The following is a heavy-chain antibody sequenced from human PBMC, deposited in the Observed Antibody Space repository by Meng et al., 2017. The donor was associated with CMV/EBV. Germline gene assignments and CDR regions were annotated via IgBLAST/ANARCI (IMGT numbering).Heavy chain of an antibody. Sequence: GGSLRLSCAASGFTFSSYAMHWVRQAPGKGLEWVAVISYDGSNKYCADSVKGRFTISRDNSKNTLYLQMNSLRAEDTAVHYCARAMVNDFWSGSIVYYYYGMDVWGQGTTVTVSS. D-gene: IGHD3-3*01. CDR2: ISYDGSNK. V-gene: IGHV3-30-3*01. CDR3: ARAMVNDFWSGSIVYYYYGMDV. CDR1: GFTFSSYA. J-gene: IGHJ6*02.